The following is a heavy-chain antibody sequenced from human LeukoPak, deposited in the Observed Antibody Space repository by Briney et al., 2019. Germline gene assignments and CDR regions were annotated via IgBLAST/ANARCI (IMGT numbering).Heavy chain of an antibody. CDR3: ARVLQNYYHLDV. Sequence: PSETLSLTCTVSGDSISSHYWSWIRQPPGKGLEWMGFFFEVGSTNYKSSLESRVTVSVDTSKNQFSLKLRSVTAADTAVYYCARVLQNYYHLDVWGTGTTVTVSS. V-gene: IGHV4-59*11. CDR1: GDSISSHY. D-gene: IGHD2/OR15-2a*01. J-gene: IGHJ6*03. CDR2: FFEVGST.